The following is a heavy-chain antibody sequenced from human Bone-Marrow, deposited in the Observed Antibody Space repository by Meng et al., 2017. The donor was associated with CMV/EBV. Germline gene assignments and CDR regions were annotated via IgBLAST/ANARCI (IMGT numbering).Heavy chain of an antibody. D-gene: IGHD3-3*01. CDR1: GYTFTSYG. V-gene: IGHV1-18*01. J-gene: IGHJ4*02. CDR2: ISAYNGNT. Sequence: ASVKVSCKASGYTFTSYGISWVRQAPGQGLEWMGWISAYNGNTNYAQKLQGRVTMTTDTSTSTAYTELRSLRSDDTAVYYCARDGLTYYDFWSGYEKKLRHGGYFDYWGQGTLVTVSS. CDR3: ARDGLTYYDFWSGYEKKLRHGGYFDY.